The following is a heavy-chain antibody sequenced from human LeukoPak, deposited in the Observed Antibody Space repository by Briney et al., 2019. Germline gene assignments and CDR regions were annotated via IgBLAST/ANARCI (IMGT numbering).Heavy chain of an antibody. Sequence: ASVKVSCKASGYTFTGYYMHWVRQAPGQGLEWMGIINPSGGSTSYAQKFQGRVTMTRDMSTSTVYMELSSLRSEDTAVYYCARDHHGGLRLGELSNWGQGTLVTVSS. CDR2: INPSGGST. D-gene: IGHD3-16*02. V-gene: IGHV1-46*01. J-gene: IGHJ4*02. CDR1: GYTFTGYY. CDR3: ARDHHGGLRLGELSN.